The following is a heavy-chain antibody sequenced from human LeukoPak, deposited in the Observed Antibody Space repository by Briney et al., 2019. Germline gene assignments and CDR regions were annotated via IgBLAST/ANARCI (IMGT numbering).Heavy chain of an antibody. CDR1: GYSISSGYY. CDR3: ARGLS. J-gene: IGHJ4*02. V-gene: IGHV4-38-2*01. D-gene: IGHD6-19*01. Sequence: KSSETLSLTCAVSGYSISSGYYWSWIRQPPGKGLEWIGYIYYSGSTNYNPSLKSRVTISVDTSKNQFSLKLSSVTAADTAVYYCARGLSWGRGTLVTVSS. CDR2: IYYSGST.